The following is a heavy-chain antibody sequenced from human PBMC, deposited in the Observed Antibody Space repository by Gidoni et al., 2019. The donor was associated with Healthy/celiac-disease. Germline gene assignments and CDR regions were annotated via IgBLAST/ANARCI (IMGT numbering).Heavy chain of an antibody. CDR2: IYYSGST. J-gene: IGHJ6*02. V-gene: IGHV4-59*01. D-gene: IGHD3-3*01. CDR3: ARVARITIFSLDV. Sequence: QVQLQESGPGLVKPSETLSLTCTVSGGSISSYYWSWIRQPPGKGLEWIGYIYYSGSTNYNPYLKSRVTISVDTSKNQFSLKLSSVPAADTAVYYCARVARITIFSLDVWGQGTTVTVSS. CDR1: GGSISSYY.